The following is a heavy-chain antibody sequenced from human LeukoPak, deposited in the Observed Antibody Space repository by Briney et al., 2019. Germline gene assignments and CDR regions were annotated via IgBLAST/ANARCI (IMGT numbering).Heavy chain of an antibody. J-gene: IGHJ4*02. CDR2: INGDGGST. CDR1: GFNFCHYA. Sequence: GALRLSCAGSGFNFCHYAQGWVRQAPGPGLGWVAAINGDGGSTYYAESVKGRFTVSRDNSKNTLYLQMDSLRAEDTAVYYCAKRPDCSTTNCFRFEYWGQGTLVTVSS. D-gene: IGHD2-2*01. V-gene: IGHV3-23*01. CDR3: AKRPDCSTTNCFRFEY.